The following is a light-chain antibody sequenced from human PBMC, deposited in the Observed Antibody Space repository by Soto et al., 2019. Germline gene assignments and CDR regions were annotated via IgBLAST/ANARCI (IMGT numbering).Light chain of an antibody. CDR3: QQYDSSPLT. V-gene: IGKV3-20*01. J-gene: IGKJ4*01. CDR2: GAA. CDR1: QSVSSSY. Sequence: EIVLTQSPGTLSLSPGERATLSCRASQSVSSSYLAWYQQKPGQAPRLLIYGAASRATGIPDRFSGSGSGTAFTLTISRLEPEDFAVYSCQQYDSSPLTFGGGTKVEIK.